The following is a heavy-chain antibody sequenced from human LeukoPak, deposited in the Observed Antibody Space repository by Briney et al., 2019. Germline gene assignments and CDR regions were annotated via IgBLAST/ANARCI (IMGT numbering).Heavy chain of an antibody. CDR2: IYYSGST. CDR3: ARQIPYSSSLDAFDI. Sequence: SETLSLTCTVSGGSISSYYWSWIRQPPGKGLEWIGYIYYSGSTNYNPSLKSRVTISVDTSKNPFSLKLSSVTAAHTSVYYCARQIPYSSSLDAFDIWGQGTMVTVSP. V-gene: IGHV4-59*01. J-gene: IGHJ3*02. D-gene: IGHD6-13*01. CDR1: GGSISSYY.